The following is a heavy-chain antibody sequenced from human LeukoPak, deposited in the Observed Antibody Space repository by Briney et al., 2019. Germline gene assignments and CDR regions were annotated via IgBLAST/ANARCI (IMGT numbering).Heavy chain of an antibody. Sequence: ASVKVSCKASGYTFTGYYMHWVRQAPGQGLEWMGWINPNSGGTNYAQKFQGRVTMTRDTSISTAYMELSRLRSDDTAVYYCAKLKYYYDSSGYYDYWGQGTLVTVSS. D-gene: IGHD3-22*01. CDR2: INPNSGGT. CDR1: GYTFTGYY. V-gene: IGHV1-2*02. J-gene: IGHJ4*02. CDR3: AKLKYYYDSSGYYDY.